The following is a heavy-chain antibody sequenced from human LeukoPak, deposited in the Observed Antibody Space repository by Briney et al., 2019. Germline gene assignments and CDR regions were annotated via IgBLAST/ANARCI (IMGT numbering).Heavy chain of an antibody. V-gene: IGHV7-4-1*02. D-gene: IGHD3-16*02. CDR1: GYTFTSYA. CDR3: ARAYQPLGGLSLPDY. CDR2: INTNTGNP. J-gene: IGHJ4*02. Sequence: GASVKVSCKASGYTFTSYAMNWVRQAPGQGLEWMGWINTNTGNPTYAQGFTGRFVFSLDTSVSTAYPQISGLKADDTAVYYCARAYQPLGGLSLPDYWGQGTLVSVSS.